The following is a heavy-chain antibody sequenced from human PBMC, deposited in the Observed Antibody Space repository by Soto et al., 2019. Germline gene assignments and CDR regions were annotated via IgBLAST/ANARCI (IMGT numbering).Heavy chain of an antibody. D-gene: IGHD5-12*01. Sequence: SETLSLTCTVSGGSISSGDYYWSWIRQPPGKGLEWIGYIYYSGSTYYNPSLKSRVTISVDTSKNQFSLKLSSVTAADTAVYYCARANIVANTSGWRKRTYYYYGMDVWGQGTTVTVSS. CDR3: ARANIVANTSGWRKRTYYYYGMDV. CDR2: IYYSGST. J-gene: IGHJ6*02. CDR1: GGSISSGDYY. V-gene: IGHV4-30-4*01.